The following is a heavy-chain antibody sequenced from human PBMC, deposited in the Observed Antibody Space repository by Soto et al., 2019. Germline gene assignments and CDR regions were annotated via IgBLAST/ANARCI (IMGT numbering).Heavy chain of an antibody. J-gene: IGHJ6*03. CDR3: ARGVRGSIYYYYYYMDV. D-gene: IGHD3-10*01. CDR2: INHSGST. CDR1: GGSFSGYY. Sequence: SETLSLTCAVYGGSFSGYYWSWIRQPPGKGLGWIGEINHSGSTNYNPSLKSRVTISVDTSKNQFSLKLSSVTAADTAVYYCARGVRGSIYYYYYYMDVWGKGTTVTVSS. V-gene: IGHV4-34*01.